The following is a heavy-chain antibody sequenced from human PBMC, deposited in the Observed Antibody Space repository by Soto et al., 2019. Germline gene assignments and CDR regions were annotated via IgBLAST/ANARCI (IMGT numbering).Heavy chain of an antibody. CDR3: ARDLMPGAYYDFWSGRNYGMDV. V-gene: IGHV3-74*01. CDR2: INSDGSST. Sequence: LRLSCAASGFTFSSYWMHWVRQAPGKGLVWVSRINSDGSSTSYADSVKGRFTISRDNAKNTLYLQMNSLRAEDTAVYYCARDLMPGAYYDFWSGRNYGMDVWGQGTTVTVSS. D-gene: IGHD3-3*01. CDR1: GFTFSSYW. J-gene: IGHJ6*02.